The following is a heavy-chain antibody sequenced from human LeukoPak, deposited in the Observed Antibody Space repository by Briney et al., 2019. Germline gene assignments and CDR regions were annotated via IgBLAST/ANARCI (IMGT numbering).Heavy chain of an antibody. CDR2: INHSGVT. CDR1: GGSLSGNY. D-gene: IGHD6-13*01. Sequence: SETLSLTCAVYGGSLSGNYWNWIRQPPGKGLEWIGEINHSGVTKYNPSLKSRVTMSVDTSKNQFSLNLRSVTAADTAVYYCARGNIATSVSSWGQGTLVTVSS. V-gene: IGHV4-34*01. CDR3: ARGNIATSVSS. J-gene: IGHJ1*01.